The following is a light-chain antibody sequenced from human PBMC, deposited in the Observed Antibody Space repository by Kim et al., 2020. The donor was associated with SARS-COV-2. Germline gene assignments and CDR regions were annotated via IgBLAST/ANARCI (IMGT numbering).Light chain of an antibody. CDR2: QDS. CDR1: KLGDKY. CDR3: QAWDSSTAGV. J-gene: IGLJ3*02. V-gene: IGLV3-1*01. Sequence: VSPGQTASITCSGDKLGDKYACWYQQKPGQYPVLVIYQDSKRPSGIPERFSGSNSGNTATLTISGTQAMDEADYYCQAWDSSTAGVFGGGTQLTVL.